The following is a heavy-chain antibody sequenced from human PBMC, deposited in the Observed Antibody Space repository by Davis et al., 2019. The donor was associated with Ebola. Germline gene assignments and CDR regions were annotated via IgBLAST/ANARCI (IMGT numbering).Heavy chain of an antibody. D-gene: IGHD3-16*01. CDR2: INHSGNT. Sequence: GSLRLSCAVYGGTFRGYYWSWIRQSPGKGLEWIGEINHSGNTKYNPSLKSRVTISVDTSKNQFSLNLRSMTAADTAVYYCARGSDYVWGKDDFWGQGTPVTVSS. J-gene: IGHJ4*02. V-gene: IGHV4-34*01. CDR3: ARGSDYVWGKDDF. CDR1: GGTFRGYY.